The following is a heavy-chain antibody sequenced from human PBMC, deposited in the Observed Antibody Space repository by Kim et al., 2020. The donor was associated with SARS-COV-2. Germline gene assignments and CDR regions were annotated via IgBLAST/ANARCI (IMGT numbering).Heavy chain of an antibody. J-gene: IGHJ4*02. V-gene: IGHV3-23*01. CDR3: AKDPFYDFWSGYYYDY. D-gene: IGHD3-3*01. Sequence: DSVKGRFTISRDNSKNTLNLQMNGLRAEDTAVYYCAKDPFYDFWSGYYYDYWGQGTLVTVSS.